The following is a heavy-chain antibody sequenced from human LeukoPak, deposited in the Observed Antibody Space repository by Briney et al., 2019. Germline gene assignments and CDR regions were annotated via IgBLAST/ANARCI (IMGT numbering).Heavy chain of an antibody. CDR1: GGSITSGDYY. D-gene: IGHD2-2*01. J-gene: IGHJ4*02. V-gene: IGHV4-30-4*01. CDR2: IHFRGST. CDR3: ARLANCGTTSCYAPPWYS. Sequence: SQTLSLTCTVSGGSITSGDYYWSWIRQPPGEGLEWIGYIHFRGSTSYNPSLKSRVAISVDTSKNQFSLRLSSVTTADTGVYHCARLANCGTTSCYAPPWYSWGQGTLVTVSS.